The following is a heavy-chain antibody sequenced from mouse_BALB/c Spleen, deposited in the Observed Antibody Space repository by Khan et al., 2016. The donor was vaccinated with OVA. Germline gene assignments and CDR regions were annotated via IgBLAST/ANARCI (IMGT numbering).Heavy chain of an antibody. CDR1: ATNFTVFT. CDR2: VNTSYGVA. CDR3: ARGGGGDRFVY. J-gene: IGHJ3*01. Sequence: QVQLQQSGAELVRPGVSVKISCKGFATNFTVFTLPWVNQSHAKILEWIGVVNTSYGVAPYTKKFKGKATITVNKSSTKTYMEVARLKSEDSSIYYSARGGGGDRFVYWGQGTLVTVSA. V-gene: IGHV1S137*01.